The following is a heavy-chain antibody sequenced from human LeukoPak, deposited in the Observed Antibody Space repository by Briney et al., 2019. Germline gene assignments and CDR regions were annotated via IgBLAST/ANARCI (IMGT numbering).Heavy chain of an antibody. CDR1: GYTFTAYY. V-gene: IGHV1-2*02. Sequence: ASVKVSCKASGYTFTAYYIHWVRQAPGQGLEWMGWISPNSGGTNYAQKFQDRVTMTRDTSINTASMELSRLRSDDTAVYYCARAMTAQESYFDYWGQGTQVTVSS. CDR3: ARAMTAQESYFDY. J-gene: IGHJ4*02. D-gene: IGHD5-18*01. CDR2: ISPNSGGT.